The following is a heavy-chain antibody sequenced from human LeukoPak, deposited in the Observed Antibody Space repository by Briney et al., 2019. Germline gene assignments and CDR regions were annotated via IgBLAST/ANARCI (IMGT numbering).Heavy chain of an antibody. Sequence: PSETLSLTCAVSGGSISSGGYSWSWIRQPPGKGLEWIGYIYHSGSTYYNPSLKSRVTISVDRSKNQFSLELSSVTAADTAVYYCARGPGGSGSYLPYYFDYWGQGTLVTVSS. CDR1: GGSISSGGYS. CDR3: ARGPGGSGSYLPYYFDY. CDR2: IYHSGST. J-gene: IGHJ4*02. V-gene: IGHV4-30-2*01. D-gene: IGHD3-10*01.